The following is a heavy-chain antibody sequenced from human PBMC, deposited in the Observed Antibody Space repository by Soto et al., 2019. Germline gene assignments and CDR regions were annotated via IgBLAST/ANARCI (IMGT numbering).Heavy chain of an antibody. CDR3: ARLIRGAAAAFDS. D-gene: IGHD6-25*01. V-gene: IGHV4-59*08. J-gene: IGHJ4*02. Sequence: QVQLQESGPGLVKPSETLSLTCTVSGGSIDTYYWSWIRQPPGKGLEYIGYISHTGTTDSNPSLKSRVTLSIDTSKNQFSLNLSSVTASHTASYYCARLIRGAAAAFDSWGQGSLVTVSS. CDR1: GGSIDTYY. CDR2: ISHTGTT.